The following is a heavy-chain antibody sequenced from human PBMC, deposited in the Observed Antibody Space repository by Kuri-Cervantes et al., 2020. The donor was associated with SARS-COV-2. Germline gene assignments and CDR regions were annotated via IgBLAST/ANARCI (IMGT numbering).Heavy chain of an antibody. J-gene: IGHJ3*02. CDR3: ATVFGRSDI. CDR1: GFTFSSYA. V-gene: IGHV3-30*14. Sequence: GESLKISCAASGFTFSSYAMHWVRQAPGKGLEWVAVISYDGSNKYYADSVKGRFTISRDNSKNTLYLQMNSLRAEDTAVYYCATVFGRSDIWGQGTMVTVSS. CDR2: ISYDGSNK. D-gene: IGHD1-14*01.